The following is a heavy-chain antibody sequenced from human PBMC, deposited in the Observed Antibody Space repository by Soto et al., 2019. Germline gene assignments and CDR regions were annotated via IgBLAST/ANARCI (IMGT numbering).Heavy chain of an antibody. CDR1: GFTFSNYW. CDR2: IKRDGSEE. J-gene: IGHJ3*02. V-gene: IGHV3-7*05. Sequence: EVQLVESGGGLVQSGGSLRLSCVASGFTFSNYWMTWVRQAPGKGLEWVANIKRDGSEEYFVDSVRGRFTISRDNAKNSLYRQMNSLRAEDTAVYYCAKDDNYCAGGICYDVFDIWGQGTMVTVSS. CDR3: AKDDNYCAGGICYDVFDI. D-gene: IGHD2-8*02.